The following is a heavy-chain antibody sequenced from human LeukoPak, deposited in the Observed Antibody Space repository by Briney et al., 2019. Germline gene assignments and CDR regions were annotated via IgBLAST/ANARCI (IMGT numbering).Heavy chain of an antibody. D-gene: IGHD6-6*01. CDR3: ARRPLVRGYFDY. J-gene: IGHJ4*02. CDR1: GGSFSGYY. Sequence: SETLSLTCAVYGGSFSGYYWSWIRQPPGKGLEWIGEINHSGSTNYNPSLKSRVTISVDTSKNQFSLKLSSVTAADTAVYYCARRPLVRGYFDYWGQGTLVTVSS. V-gene: IGHV4-34*01. CDR2: INHSGST.